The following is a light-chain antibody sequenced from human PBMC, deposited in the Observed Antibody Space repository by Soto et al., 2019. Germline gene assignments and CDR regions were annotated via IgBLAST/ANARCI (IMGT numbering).Light chain of an antibody. Sequence: DIQMTQSPSSLSATVGDRVTITCRASQSINTYLNWYQQKPGKAPKLLIYAASSLESGVPSRFSGSGSGTDFTLTISSLQPEDFATYYCLQSYSSTRTFGQGTKVEIK. CDR2: AAS. CDR3: LQSYSSTRT. CDR1: QSINTY. V-gene: IGKV1-39*01. J-gene: IGKJ1*01.